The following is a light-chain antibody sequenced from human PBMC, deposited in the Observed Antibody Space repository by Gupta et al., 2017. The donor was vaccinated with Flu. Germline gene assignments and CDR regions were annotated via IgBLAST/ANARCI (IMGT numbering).Light chain of an antibody. Sequence: GTSSDVGGYNYVSWYQQHPGKAPKLMIYEVSKRPSGVPDRFSGSKSDNTASLTVSGLQAEDEADYYCSSYAGSLWVFGGGTKLTV. J-gene: IGLJ3*02. CDR1: SSDVGGYNY. CDR3: SSYAGSLWV. V-gene: IGLV2-8*01. CDR2: EVS.